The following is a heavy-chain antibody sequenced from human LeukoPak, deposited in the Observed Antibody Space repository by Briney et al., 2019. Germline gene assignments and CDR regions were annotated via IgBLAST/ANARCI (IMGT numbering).Heavy chain of an antibody. V-gene: IGHV4-34*01. CDR1: GGSISSYY. CDR2: INHSGST. D-gene: IGHD3-9*01. CDR3: AYWLSTVGWFDP. Sequence: SETLSLTCTVSGGSISSYYWSWIRQPPGKGLEWIGEINHSGSTNYNPSLKSRVTISVDTSKNQFSLKLSSVTAADTAGYYCAYWLSTVGWFDPWGQGTLVTVSS. J-gene: IGHJ5*02.